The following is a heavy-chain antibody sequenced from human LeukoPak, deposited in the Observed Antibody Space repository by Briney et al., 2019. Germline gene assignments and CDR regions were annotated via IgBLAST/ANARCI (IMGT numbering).Heavy chain of an antibody. D-gene: IGHD6-13*01. Sequence: SETLSLTCTVSSGSISSNNHYWGWVRQSQGKGLEWIASIDYSGRTDYNPSLKSRVTISADTSKNQFSLRLSSVTAADTAVYYCARVFRAAAVDYWGQGTLVTVSS. CDR1: SGSISSNNHY. CDR2: IDYSGRT. J-gene: IGHJ4*02. V-gene: IGHV4-39*07. CDR3: ARVFRAAAVDY.